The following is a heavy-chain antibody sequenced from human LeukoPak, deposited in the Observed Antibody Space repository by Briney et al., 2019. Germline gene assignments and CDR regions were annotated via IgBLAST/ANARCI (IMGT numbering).Heavy chain of an antibody. D-gene: IGHD3/OR15-3a*01. J-gene: IGHJ4*02. Sequence: GGSLRLSCAASGFTLSDYYMSWIRQAPGKGLEWVSYSSSSGSTIYYADSVKGRFAISMYNANNSLYLQMNSLRAEDTAVYYCARRRDFIDYWGQGTLVTVSS. CDR1: GFTLSDYY. CDR3: ARRRDFIDY. CDR2: SSSSGSTI. V-gene: IGHV3-11*01.